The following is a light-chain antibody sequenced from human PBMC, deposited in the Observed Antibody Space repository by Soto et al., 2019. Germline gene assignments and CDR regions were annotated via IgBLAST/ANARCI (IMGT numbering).Light chain of an antibody. CDR1: QSVSSN. J-gene: IGKJ5*01. CDR3: QQYNHWPQIT. V-gene: IGKV3-15*01. Sequence: EIVMTQSPATLSVSPGERATLSCRASQSVSSNLAWYQQSPCQALMLLIYGASTRATGSPARFRGSGSVTSFTLSISSLQYEDFAVSYCQQYNHWPQITFGQGPRMEIK. CDR2: GAS.